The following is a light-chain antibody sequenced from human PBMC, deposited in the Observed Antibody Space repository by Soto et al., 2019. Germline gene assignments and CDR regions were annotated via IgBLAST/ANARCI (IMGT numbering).Light chain of an antibody. J-gene: IGLJ7*01. CDR3: AVWAYSLDGAV. CDR1: SSNIGSNH. Sequence: QSVLTQPPSASGTPGQRITISCSGSSSNIGSNHVNCYQQLPGMDPKLVIYGSNQRPSGVPDRSSASESGTSASLAIIGLQSEDEADYFCAVWAYSLDGAVFGGGTQLTVL. CDR2: GSN. V-gene: IGLV1-44*01.